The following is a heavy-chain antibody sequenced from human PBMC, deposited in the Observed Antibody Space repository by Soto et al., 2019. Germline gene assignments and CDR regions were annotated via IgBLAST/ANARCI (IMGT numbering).Heavy chain of an antibody. CDR1: GGSFSGYY. CDR3: ARGRYSKLHFDY. D-gene: IGHD4-4*01. CDR2: INHSGST. J-gene: IGHJ4*02. V-gene: IGHV4-34*01. Sequence: SSETLSLTCAVYGGSFSGYYWSWIRQPPGRELEWIGEINHSGSTNYNPSLKSRVTISVDTSKNQFSLKLSSVTAADTAVYYCARGRYSKLHFDYWGQGTLVTVSS.